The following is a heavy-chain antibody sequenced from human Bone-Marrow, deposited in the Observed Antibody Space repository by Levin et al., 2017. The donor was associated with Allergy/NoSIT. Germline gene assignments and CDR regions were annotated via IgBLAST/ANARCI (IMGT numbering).Heavy chain of an antibody. J-gene: IGHJ6*02. CDR1: GYTFTSYG. CDR2: ISAYNGNT. Sequence: GESLKISCKASGYTFTSYGISWVRQAPGQGLEWMGWISAYNGNTNYAQKLQGRVTMTTDTSTSTAYMELRSLRSDDTAVYYCARDRSLFSAIFGVVIISPCYYYGMDVWGQGTTVTVSS. V-gene: IGHV1-18*01. CDR3: ARDRSLFSAIFGVVIISPCYYYGMDV. D-gene: IGHD3-3*01.